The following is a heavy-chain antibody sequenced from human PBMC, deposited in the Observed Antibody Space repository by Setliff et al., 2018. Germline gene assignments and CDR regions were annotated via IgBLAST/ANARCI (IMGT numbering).Heavy chain of an antibody. Sequence: SETLSLTCTVSGDSISNYYWNWIRQPAGKGLEWIGRIYVTESTKYNPSLKSRVTLSIDTSKNQFSLKLTSVTAADTAVYYCARDQWVRSPPLSFSYGMDVWGQGTTVTVSS. CDR1: GDSISNYY. J-gene: IGHJ6*02. CDR2: IYVTEST. V-gene: IGHV4-4*07. D-gene: IGHD5-12*01. CDR3: ARDQWVRSPPLSFSYGMDV.